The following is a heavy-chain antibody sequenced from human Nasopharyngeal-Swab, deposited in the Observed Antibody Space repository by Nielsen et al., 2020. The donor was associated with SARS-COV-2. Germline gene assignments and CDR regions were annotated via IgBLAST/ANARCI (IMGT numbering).Heavy chain of an antibody. CDR3: AKGDYGGLYYYGMDV. J-gene: IGHJ6*02. CDR2: IRWNSGSL. Sequence: SLKISCAASGFTFDDYAMHWVRQAPGKGLEWVSGIRWNSGSLGYADSVKGRFTISRDNAKNSLYLQMNSLSAEDTALYYCAKGDYGGLYYYGMDVWGQGTTVTVSS. D-gene: IGHD4-17*01. V-gene: IGHV3-9*01. CDR1: GFTFDDYA.